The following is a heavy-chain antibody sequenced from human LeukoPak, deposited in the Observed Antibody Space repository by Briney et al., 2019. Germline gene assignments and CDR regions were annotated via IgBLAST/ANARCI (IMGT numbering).Heavy chain of an antibody. V-gene: IGHV3-7*01. Sequence: PGGSLRLSCAASGFIFRNYWMSWVRQAPGKGLEWVANIKQDGNEKYYVDSVKGRFTISRDNAKNSLYLQMNSLRAEDTAVYYCASLVVIQGSYWYFYFWGRGTLVTVST. CDR3: ASLVVIQGSYWYFYF. J-gene: IGHJ2*01. D-gene: IGHD3-22*01. CDR2: IKQDGNEK. CDR1: GFIFRNYW.